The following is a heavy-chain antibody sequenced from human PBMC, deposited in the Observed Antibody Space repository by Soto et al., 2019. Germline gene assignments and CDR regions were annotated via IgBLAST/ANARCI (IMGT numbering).Heavy chain of an antibody. CDR1: GFTFSSYA. Sequence: GGSLRLSCAASGFTFSSYAMSRVRQAPGKGLEWVSAISGSGGSTYYADSVKGRFTISRDNSKNTLYLQMNSLRAEDTAVYYCAKIPSYSGWYLGYWGQGTLVTVSS. CDR2: ISGSGGST. J-gene: IGHJ4*02. CDR3: AKIPSYSGWYLGY. V-gene: IGHV3-23*01. D-gene: IGHD6-19*01.